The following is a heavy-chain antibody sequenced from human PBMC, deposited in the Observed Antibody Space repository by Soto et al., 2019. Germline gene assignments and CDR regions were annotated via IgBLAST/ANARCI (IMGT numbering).Heavy chain of an antibody. Sequence: QVQLVQSGAEVKKPGSSVKVSCKASGGTLSSYSMNWVRQAPGQGLEWMGRIIPILGIANYAQKFQGRVTITADKSTSTAYMEMSSLRTEDTAVYYCARIGDNPSNISTGMDVRGLGPAVTVSS. V-gene: IGHV1-69*02. D-gene: IGHD3-16*01. CDR1: GGTLSSYS. J-gene: IGHJ6*02. CDR2: IIPILGIA. CDR3: ARIGDNPSNISTGMDV.